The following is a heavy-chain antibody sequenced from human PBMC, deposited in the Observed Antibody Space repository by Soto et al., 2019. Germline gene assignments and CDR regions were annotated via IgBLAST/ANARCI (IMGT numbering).Heavy chain of an antibody. Sequence: GGSLRLSCAASGFTFSSYGMHWVRQAPGKGLEWVAVISYDGSNKYYADSVKGRFTISRDNSKNTLYLQMNSLRAEDTAVYYCAKDTWELLGNWFDPWGQGTPVTVSS. CDR1: GFTFSSYG. CDR2: ISYDGSNK. D-gene: IGHD1-26*01. J-gene: IGHJ5*02. V-gene: IGHV3-30*18. CDR3: AKDTWELLGNWFDP.